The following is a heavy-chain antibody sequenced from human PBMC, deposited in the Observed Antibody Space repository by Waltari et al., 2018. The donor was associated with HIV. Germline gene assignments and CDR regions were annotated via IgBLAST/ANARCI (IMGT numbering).Heavy chain of an antibody. J-gene: IGHJ4*02. CDR2: VSGSSVRT. CDR3: AREATVAARGEIDY. V-gene: IGHV3-23*01. Sequence: EVQLLESGGGLVQPGGSLRLSCAASGFTFSSYFIAWVRQPPGKGLEGVSTVSGSSVRTDHADSVKGRFIISRDIAKNMLYLEMNNLRAEDTAVYYCAREATVAARGEIDYWGQGTLVTVSS. D-gene: IGHD6-19*01. CDR1: GFTFSSYF.